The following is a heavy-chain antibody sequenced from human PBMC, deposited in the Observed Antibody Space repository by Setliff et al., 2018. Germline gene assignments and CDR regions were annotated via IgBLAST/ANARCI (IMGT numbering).Heavy chain of an antibody. CDR1: GYTFTYFG. CDR3: AKEPAVSLTEAVRRTYYDYAMDA. D-gene: IGHD3-9*01. Sequence: ASVKVSCKTSGYTFTYFGLSWVRQAPGQGLEWMGWISPHNGQTTYAQRFQGRITMTTDTSTDTAYMELRNLRSDDTAIYFCAKEPAVSLTEAVRRTYYDYAMDAWGQGTTVTVSS. J-gene: IGHJ6*02. V-gene: IGHV1-18*01. CDR2: ISPHNGQT.